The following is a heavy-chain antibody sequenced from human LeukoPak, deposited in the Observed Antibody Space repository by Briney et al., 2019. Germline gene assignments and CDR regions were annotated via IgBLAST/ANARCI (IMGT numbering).Heavy chain of an antibody. V-gene: IGHV1-69*05. CDR3: ARALDSIAAPLDY. J-gene: IGHJ4*02. CDR1: GGSFSSYA. CDR2: IMPIFGTA. Sequence: SVKVSCKATGGSFSSYAISWVRQAPGQGLEWMGGIMPIFGTANYAQKFQGRVTITTDESTSTAYMELSSLRSEDTAVYYCARALDSIAAPLDYWGQGTLVTVSS. D-gene: IGHD6-25*01.